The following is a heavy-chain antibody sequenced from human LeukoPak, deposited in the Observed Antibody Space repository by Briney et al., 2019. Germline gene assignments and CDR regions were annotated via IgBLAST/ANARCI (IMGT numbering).Heavy chain of an antibody. D-gene: IGHD3-22*01. CDR2: ISWNSGSI. CDR1: GFTFDDYA. V-gene: IGHV3-9*01. Sequence: GGSLRLSCAASGFTFDDYAMHWVRQAPGKGLEWVSGISWNSGSIGYADSVKGRFTISRDNAKNSLYLQMNSLRAEDTAVYYCARGVADYYDSSGYLRPYYYYYMDVWGKGTTVTISS. CDR3: ARGVADYYDSSGYLRPYYYYYMDV. J-gene: IGHJ6*03.